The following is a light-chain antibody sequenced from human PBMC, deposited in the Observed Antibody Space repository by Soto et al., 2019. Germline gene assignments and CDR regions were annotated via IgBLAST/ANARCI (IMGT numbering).Light chain of an antibody. V-gene: IGKV1-5*01. CDR1: QSITSW. J-gene: IGKJ1*01. CDR2: DAS. Sequence: DIPMTQSPSTLSASVGDRVTITCRASQSITSWLAWYQQKPGKAPKLLIYDASNLESGVPSRFSGSGSGTEFILTISSLQPDDFATYYCQQYYGWTFGQGTKVEIK. CDR3: QQYYGWT.